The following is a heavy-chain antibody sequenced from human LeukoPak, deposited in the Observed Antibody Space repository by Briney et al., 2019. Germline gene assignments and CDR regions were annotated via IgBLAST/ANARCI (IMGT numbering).Heavy chain of an antibody. CDR1: GGSISSGGYY. D-gene: IGHD1-26*01. CDR3: ARDSDLRGVDY. Sequence: SETLSLTCTVSGGSISSGGYYWSWTRQHPGKGLEWIGYIYYSGSTYYNPSLKSRVTISVDTSKNQFSLKLSSVTAADTAVYYCARDSDLRGVDYWGQGTLVTVSS. CDR2: IYYSGST. V-gene: IGHV4-31*03. J-gene: IGHJ4*02.